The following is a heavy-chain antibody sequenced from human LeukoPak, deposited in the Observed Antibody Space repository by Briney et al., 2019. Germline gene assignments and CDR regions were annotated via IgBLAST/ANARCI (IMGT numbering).Heavy chain of an antibody. CDR2: MNPNSGNT. CDR3: ARVKAAAGTSWYYMDV. V-gene: IGHV1-8*01. D-gene: IGHD6-13*01. J-gene: IGHJ6*03. Sequence: GASVKVSCKASGYTFTSYDINWVRQATGQGLEWMGWMNPNSGNTGYAQKFQGRVTMTRNTSISTAYMELSSLRSEDTAVYYCARVKAAAGTSWYYMDVWGKGTTVTVSS. CDR1: GYTFTSYD.